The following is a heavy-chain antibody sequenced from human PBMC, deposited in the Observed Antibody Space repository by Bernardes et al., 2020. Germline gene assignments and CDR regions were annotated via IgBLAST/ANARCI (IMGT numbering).Heavy chain of an antibody. D-gene: IGHD6-13*01. CDR3: ARGNRNIAAADY. CDR1: GFTFSNYG. Sequence: GSLSLSCASSGFTFSNYGMHWVRQAPGKGLEWVAVIWYDGSNKYYADSVEGRFTITRDNSRNTLYLQMSSLRAEDTAVYYCARGNRNIAAADYWGQGTLVTVSS. CDR2: IWYDGSNK. V-gene: IGHV3-33*01. J-gene: IGHJ4*02.